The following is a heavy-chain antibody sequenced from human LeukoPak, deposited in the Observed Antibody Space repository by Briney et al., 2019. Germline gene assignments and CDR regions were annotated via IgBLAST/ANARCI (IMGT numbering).Heavy chain of an antibody. CDR1: GYTFTSYD. J-gene: IGHJ3*02. CDR2: MNPNSGNT. CDR3: ARDPSSYGDGQNAFDI. Sequence: ASVKVSCKASGYTFTSYDINWVRQATGQGLEWMGWMNPNSGNTGYAQKFQGRATITRNTSISTAYMELSSLRSEDTAVYYCARDPSSYGDGQNAFDIWGQGTMVTVSS. D-gene: IGHD4-17*01. V-gene: IGHV1-8*03.